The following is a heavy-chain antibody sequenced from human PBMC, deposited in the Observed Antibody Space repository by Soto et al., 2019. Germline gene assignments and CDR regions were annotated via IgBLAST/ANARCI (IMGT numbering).Heavy chain of an antibody. D-gene: IGHD1-26*01. J-gene: IGHJ4*02. CDR2: INAGNGNT. CDR3: ASGEVGATPFDY. V-gene: IGHV1-3*01. CDR1: GYTFTSYA. Sequence: ASVKVSCKASGYTFTSYAMHWVRQAPGQRLEWMGWINAGNGNTKYSQKFQGRVTITRDTSASTAYMELSSLRSEDTAVYYCASGEVGATPFDYWGQGTLVTVSS.